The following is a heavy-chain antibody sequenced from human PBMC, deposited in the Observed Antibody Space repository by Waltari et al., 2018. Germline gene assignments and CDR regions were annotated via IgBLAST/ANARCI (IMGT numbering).Heavy chain of an antibody. CDR2: INPNSGGT. CDR1: GYTFTGYY. J-gene: IGHJ6*02. V-gene: IGHV1-2*06. D-gene: IGHD5-12*01. Sequence: QVQLVQSGAEVKKPGASVKVSCKASGYTFTGYYMHWVRQAPGQGLEWMGRINPNSGGTNYAQKFQGRVTMTRDTSISTAYMELSRLRSDDTAVYYCARHWSGYDFEPYYYYGMDVWGQGTTVTVSS. CDR3: ARHWSGYDFEPYYYYGMDV.